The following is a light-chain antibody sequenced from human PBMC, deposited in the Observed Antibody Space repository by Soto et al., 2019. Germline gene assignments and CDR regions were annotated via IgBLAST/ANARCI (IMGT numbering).Light chain of an antibody. V-gene: IGKV3-20*01. CDR3: KQYGSSSWT. Sequence: EIVLTQSPGTLSLSPGERAPLSCRASQSVSSSYLAWYQQKPGQAHRLLIYGAYSRATGIQDRFSGSGSGTDFTLTISRLEPEDFAVYYCKQYGSSSWTFGQGTKVDIK. CDR1: QSVSSSY. CDR2: GAY. J-gene: IGKJ1*01.